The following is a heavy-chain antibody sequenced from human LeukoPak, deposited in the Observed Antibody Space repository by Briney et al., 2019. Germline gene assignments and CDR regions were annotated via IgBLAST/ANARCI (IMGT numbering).Heavy chain of an antibody. Sequence: GGSLRLSCAASGFIFSDHYMSWIRQAPGKGLEWISYISDSGSTIYYADSVKGRFTISRDNAKKSLFLQMNRLRADDTAVYYCARDRDSLGYWGQGTLVTVSS. CDR3: ARDRDSLGY. D-gene: IGHD2-21*02. J-gene: IGHJ4*02. CDR2: ISDSGSTI. CDR1: GFIFSDHY. V-gene: IGHV3-11*01.